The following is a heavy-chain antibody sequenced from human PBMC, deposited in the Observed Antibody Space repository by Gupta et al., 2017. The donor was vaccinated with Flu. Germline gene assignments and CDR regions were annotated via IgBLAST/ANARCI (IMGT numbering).Heavy chain of an antibody. CDR3: AKDLFLPSRADGDFDY. J-gene: IGHJ4*02. Sequence: EVQLLESGGGLVQPGGSLRLSCAASGFTFSSYAMSWVRQAPGKGLEWVSAISGSGGSTYYADSVKGRFTISRDNSKNTLYLQMNSLRAEDTAVYYCAKDLFLPSRADGDFDYWGQGTLVTVSS. D-gene: IGHD6-6*01. V-gene: IGHV3-23*01. CDR2: ISGSGGST. CDR1: GFTFSSYA.